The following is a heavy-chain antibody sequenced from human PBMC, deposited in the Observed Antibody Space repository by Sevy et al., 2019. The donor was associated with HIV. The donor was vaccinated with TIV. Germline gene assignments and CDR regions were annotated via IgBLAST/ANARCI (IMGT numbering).Heavy chain of an antibody. CDR3: ARVDANYDKGFDP. CDR2: ISSSGSII. V-gene: IGHV3-48*03. Sequence: GGSLRLSCEASGFTFRSYEMNWVRQAPGKGLEWVSYISSSGSIIDYADSVKGRFTISRDNAKNSLYMQMNSLRAEDTAVYYSARVDANYDKGFDPWGQGTLVTVSS. CDR1: GFTFRSYE. D-gene: IGHD3-22*01. J-gene: IGHJ5*02.